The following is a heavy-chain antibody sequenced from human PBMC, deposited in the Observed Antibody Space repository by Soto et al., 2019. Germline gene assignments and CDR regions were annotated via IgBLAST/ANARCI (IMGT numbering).Heavy chain of an antibody. CDR3: AKGAARYFDY. Sequence: EVQLLESGGGLVQPGGSLRLSCVASGFSFGTYAMTWVRQVPGKGLEWVSTISGGIGSTFYADSVKGRFTISRDISKKLLFLHMNGLRGEDTGTYYLAKGAARYFDYWGRGTLVTVSS. CDR2: ISGGIGST. V-gene: IGHV3-23*01. D-gene: IGHD1-26*01. J-gene: IGHJ4*02. CDR1: GFSFGTYA.